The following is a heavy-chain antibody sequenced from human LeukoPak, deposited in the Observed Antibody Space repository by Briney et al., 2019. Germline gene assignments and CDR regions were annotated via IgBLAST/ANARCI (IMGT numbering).Heavy chain of an antibody. V-gene: IGHV1-18*01. CDR3: ARDLISAAAFDF. Sequence: GAAVRVSCKGAGYIFNTYGISWGRQGPGQGVERMGCISVYNGNTNYAEKFQDSVTMTPDPSTNTAYMELRSLRSDDTAVYYCARDLISAAAFDFWGQGTLVTVSS. CDR1: GYIFNTYG. D-gene: IGHD2-2*01. J-gene: IGHJ4*02. CDR2: ISVYNGNT.